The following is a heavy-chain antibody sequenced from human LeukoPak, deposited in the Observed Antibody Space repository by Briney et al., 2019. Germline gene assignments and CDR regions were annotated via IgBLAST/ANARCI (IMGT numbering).Heavy chain of an antibody. CDR3: AREDSRDGYGFDY. V-gene: IGHV3-7*01. CDR1: GFTFSTYW. Sequence: PGGSLRLSCAASGFTFSTYWMSWVRQAPGKGLEWVANIKQDGSEKYYVDSVKGRFAVSRDNAKNSLYLQMNSLRAEDTAVYYCAREDSRDGYGFDYWGQGTLVTVSS. J-gene: IGHJ4*02. D-gene: IGHD5-24*01. CDR2: IKQDGSEK.